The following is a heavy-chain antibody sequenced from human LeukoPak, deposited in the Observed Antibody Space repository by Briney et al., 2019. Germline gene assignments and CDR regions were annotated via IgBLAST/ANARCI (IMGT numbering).Heavy chain of an antibody. D-gene: IGHD6-19*01. CDR3: ARGGVYSSGRYVDY. V-gene: IGHV3-21*01. CDR2: ISSSSSYI. CDR1: GFTFISYS. Sequence: TGGSLRLSCAASGFTFISYSMNWVRQAPGKGLEWVSSISSSSSYIYYADSVKGRFTISRDNAKNSLYLQMNSLRAEDTAVYYCARGGVYSSGRYVDYWGQGTLVTVSS. J-gene: IGHJ4*02.